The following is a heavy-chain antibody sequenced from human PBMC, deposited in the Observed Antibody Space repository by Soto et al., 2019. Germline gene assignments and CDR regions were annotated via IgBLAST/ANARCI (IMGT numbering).Heavy chain of an antibody. CDR3: ARDHGPNYGGKSVYFDY. D-gene: IGHD4-17*01. J-gene: IGHJ4*02. Sequence: GASVKVSCKASGGTFSSYAISWVRQAPGQGLEWMGGIIPIFGTANYAQKFQGRVTITADESTSTAYMELSSLRSEDTAVYYCARDHGPNYGGKSVYFDYWGQGTLVTVSS. V-gene: IGHV1-69*13. CDR1: GGTFSSYA. CDR2: IIPIFGTA.